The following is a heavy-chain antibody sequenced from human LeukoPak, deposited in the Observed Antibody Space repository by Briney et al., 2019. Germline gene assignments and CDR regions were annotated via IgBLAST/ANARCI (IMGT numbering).Heavy chain of an antibody. V-gene: IGHV4-39*07. D-gene: IGHD3-10*01. J-gene: IGHJ4*02. CDR2: ISHSGST. CDR3: ARGYYGSGSYYKGNYFDY. Sequence: SETLSLTCTVSGGSISSSSYYWGWIRQPPGKGLEWIGSISHSGSTYYNPSLKSRVTISVDTSKNEFSLNLSSVTAADTALYYCARGYYGSGSYYKGNYFDYWGQGTLVTVSS. CDR1: GGSISSSSYY.